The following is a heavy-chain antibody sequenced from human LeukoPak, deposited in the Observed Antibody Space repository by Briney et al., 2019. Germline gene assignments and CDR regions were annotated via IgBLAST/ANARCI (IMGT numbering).Heavy chain of an antibody. D-gene: IGHD1-26*01. CDR1: GFTFSSYG. Sequence: GGSLRLSCAASGFTFSSYGMHWVRQAPGKGLEWVAFIRYDGSNKYYADSVKGRFTISRDNSKNTLYLQMNSLRAEDTAVYYCARDHIVGATNFDDWGQGILVTVSS. V-gene: IGHV3-30*02. CDR2: IRYDGSNK. CDR3: ARDHIVGATNFDD. J-gene: IGHJ4*02.